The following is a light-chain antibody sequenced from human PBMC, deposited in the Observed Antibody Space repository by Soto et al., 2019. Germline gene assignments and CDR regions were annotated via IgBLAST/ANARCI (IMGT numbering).Light chain of an antibody. V-gene: IGLV2-14*01. J-gene: IGLJ2*01. CDR1: SSDVGGYNY. CDR3: SSYTSSSTLLVV. Sequence: QSALTQPASVSGSPGQSITISCTGTSSDVGGYNYVSWYQQHPGKAPKLMIYEVSNRPSGVSNLFSGSKSGNTASLTISGLQAEEEADYYCSSYTSSSTLLVVFGGGTKLTVL. CDR2: EVS.